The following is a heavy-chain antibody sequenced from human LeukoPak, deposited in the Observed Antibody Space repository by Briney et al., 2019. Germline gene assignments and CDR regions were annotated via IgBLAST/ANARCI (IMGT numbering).Heavy chain of an antibody. V-gene: IGHV1-3*01. J-gene: IGHJ3*02. Sequence: ASVKVSCKASGYTFTSYAMHWVRRAPGQRLEWMGWINAGNGNTKYSQKFQGRVTITRDTSASTAYMELSSLRSEDTAVYYCARDIGPMIVVVTTGYDAFDIWGQGTMVTVSS. CDR1: GYTFTSYA. D-gene: IGHD3-22*01. CDR3: ARDIGPMIVVVTTGYDAFDI. CDR2: INAGNGNT.